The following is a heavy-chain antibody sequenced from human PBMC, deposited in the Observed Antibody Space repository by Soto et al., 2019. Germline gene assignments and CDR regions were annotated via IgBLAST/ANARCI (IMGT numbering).Heavy chain of an antibody. D-gene: IGHD2-15*01. CDR2: IRTKTNSYLT. CDR3: ARDSSSCSGGHCYFDY. Sequence: PGGSLRLSCAASGFTFSDHYLDWLRQAPGKRLEWVGRIRTKTNSYLTEYAASVKGRFTISRDDSKSSLYLQMNSLKTEDTAVYYCARDSSSCSGGHCYFDYWGQGALVTVSS. V-gene: IGHV3-72*01. J-gene: IGHJ4*02. CDR1: GFTFSDHY.